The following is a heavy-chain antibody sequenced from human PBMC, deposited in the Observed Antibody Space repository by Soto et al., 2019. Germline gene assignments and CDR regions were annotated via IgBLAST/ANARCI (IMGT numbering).Heavy chain of an antibody. D-gene: IGHD1-26*01. Sequence: ASVKVSCKASGYTFTSYAVHWVRQAPGQRLEWMGWINAGNGNTKYSQKFQGRVTITRDTSASTAYMELSSLRSEDTAVYYCARGGSLYWYFDLWGRGTLVTVSS. V-gene: IGHV1-3*01. CDR2: INAGNGNT. CDR1: GYTFTSYA. J-gene: IGHJ2*01. CDR3: ARGGSLYWYFDL.